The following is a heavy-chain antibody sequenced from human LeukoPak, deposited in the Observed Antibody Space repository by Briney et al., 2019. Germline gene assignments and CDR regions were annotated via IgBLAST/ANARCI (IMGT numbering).Heavy chain of an antibody. CDR1: GYTFTSYA. Sequence: ASVKVSCKASGYTFTSYAMNWVRQAPGQGLEWMGWINTNTGNPTYAQGFTGRFVFSLDTPVSTAYLQISSLKAEDTAVYYCARGVMITFGGVIVPYYFDYWGQGTLVTVSS. CDR2: INTNTGNP. CDR3: ARGVMITFGGVIVPYYFDY. J-gene: IGHJ4*02. D-gene: IGHD3-16*02. V-gene: IGHV7-4-1*02.